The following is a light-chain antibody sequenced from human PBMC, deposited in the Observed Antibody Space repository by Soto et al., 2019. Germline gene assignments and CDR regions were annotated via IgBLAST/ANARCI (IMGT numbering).Light chain of an antibody. CDR2: EVS. J-gene: IGLJ2*01. CDR1: SSDVGGYNY. Sequence: QSALTQPPSASGSPGQSVTISCTGTSSDVGGYNYVPWYQQHPGKAPKLMIYEVSKRPSGVPDRFSGSKSGNTASLTVSGLQAEDEADYYCSSYAGNNKLVFGGGTKLTVL. V-gene: IGLV2-8*01. CDR3: SSYAGNNKLV.